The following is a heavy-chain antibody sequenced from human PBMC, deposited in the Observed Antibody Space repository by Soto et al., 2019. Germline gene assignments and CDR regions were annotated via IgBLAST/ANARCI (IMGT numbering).Heavy chain of an antibody. V-gene: IGHV4-34*01. CDR2: INHSGST. Sequence: SETLSLTCAVYGGSFSGYYWGWIRQPPGKGLEWIGEINHSGSTNYNPSLKSRVTISVDTSKNQFSLKLSSVTAADTAVYYCARGSARIAVAGLYYYYGMDVWGQGTTVTVSS. CDR3: ARGSARIAVAGLYYYYGMDV. CDR1: GGSFSGYY. J-gene: IGHJ6*02. D-gene: IGHD6-19*01.